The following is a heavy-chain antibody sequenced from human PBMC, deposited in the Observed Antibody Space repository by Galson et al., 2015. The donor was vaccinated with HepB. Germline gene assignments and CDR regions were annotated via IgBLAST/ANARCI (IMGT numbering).Heavy chain of an antibody. CDR1: GDSVSSNSAA. J-gene: IGHJ5*02. CDR3: ARGRELLHDWFGP. Sequence: CAISGDSVSSNSAAWNWIRQSPSRGLEWLGRTYYRSKWYNDYAVSVKSRISINADTSKNQFSLHLNSVTPEDTAVYYCARGRELLHDWFGPWGQGTLVTVSS. CDR2: TYYRSKWYN. D-gene: IGHD1-26*01. V-gene: IGHV6-1*01.